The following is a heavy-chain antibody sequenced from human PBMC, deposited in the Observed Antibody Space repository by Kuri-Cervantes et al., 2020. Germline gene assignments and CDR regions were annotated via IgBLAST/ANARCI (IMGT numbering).Heavy chain of an antibody. CDR3: ARISGRYDY. CDR2: INHSGST. J-gene: IGHJ4*02. Sequence: SQTLSLTCAVYGGSFSGYYWSWIRQPPGKGLEWIGEINHSGSTNYNPSLKSRVTISVDTSKNQFSLNLSSVTAADTAVYYCARISGRYDYWGQGTLVTVSS. V-gene: IGHV4-34*01. CDR1: GGSFSGYY. D-gene: IGHD5-12*01.